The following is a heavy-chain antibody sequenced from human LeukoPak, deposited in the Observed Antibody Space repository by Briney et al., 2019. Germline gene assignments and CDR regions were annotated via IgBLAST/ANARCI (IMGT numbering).Heavy chain of an antibody. CDR3: ARSGLLWFGESRFDY. J-gene: IGHJ4*02. Sequence: GGSLRLSCAASGFTFSSYWMSWVRQAPGKGLEWVANIKQDGSEKYYVDSVKGRFTISRDNAKNSVYLQMNSLRAEDTAVYYCARSGLLWFGESRFDYWGQGTLVTVSS. CDR1: GFTFSSYW. V-gene: IGHV3-7*01. CDR2: IKQDGSEK. D-gene: IGHD3-10*01.